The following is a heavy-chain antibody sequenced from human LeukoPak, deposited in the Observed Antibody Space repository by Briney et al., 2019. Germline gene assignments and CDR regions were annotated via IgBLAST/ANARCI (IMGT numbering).Heavy chain of an antibody. CDR1: GGTFSSYA. V-gene: IGHV1-69*06. CDR2: IIPIFGTA. CDR3: ARDLQGSGSYLAYFDY. D-gene: IGHD3-10*01. J-gene: IGHJ4*02. Sequence: SVKVSCKASGGTFSSYAISWVRQAPGQGLEWMGGIIPIFGTANYAQKFQGRVTITADKSTSTAYMELSSLRSEDTAVYYCARDLQGSGSYLAYFDYWGQGTLVTVSS.